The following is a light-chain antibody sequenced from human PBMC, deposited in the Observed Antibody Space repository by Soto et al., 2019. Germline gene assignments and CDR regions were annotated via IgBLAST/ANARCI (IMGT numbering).Light chain of an antibody. CDR2: GAS. J-gene: IGKJ4*01. CDR1: QSVSSSF. Sequence: EIVFSQSRRTQSLTHGASATRSFRAIQSVSSSFLAWYQQKPGQAPRLLIYGASTRATGIPDRFSGSGSGTDSTLTISRLEPEDFAVYYCQQYGSSPPLTFGGGAKVDI. CDR3: QQYGSSPPLT. V-gene: IGKV3-20*01.